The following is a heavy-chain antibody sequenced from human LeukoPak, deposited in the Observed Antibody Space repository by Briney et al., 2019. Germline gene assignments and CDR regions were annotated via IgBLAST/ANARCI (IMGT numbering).Heavy chain of an antibody. Sequence: GGSLRLXCAASGFIFDDYGMSWVRQAPGKGLEWVSGINWNGGSTGYGDSVKGRFTISRDNAKNSLYLQMNSLRAEDTALYYCARAFKYSMSGYYFDYWGQGTLVTVSS. CDR3: ARAFKYSMSGYYFDY. V-gene: IGHV3-20*04. J-gene: IGHJ4*02. D-gene: IGHD2-21*01. CDR1: GFIFDDYG. CDR2: INWNGGST.